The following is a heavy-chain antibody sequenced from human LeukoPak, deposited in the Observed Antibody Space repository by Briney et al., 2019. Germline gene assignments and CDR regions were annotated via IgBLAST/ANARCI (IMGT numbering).Heavy chain of an antibody. Sequence: SETLSLTYTVSGGSISSSSYYWGWIRQPPGKGLEWIGSIYYSGSTYYNPSLKSRVTISVDTSKNQFSLKLSSVTAADTAVYYCARDHITVAVKDALDIWGQGTMVTVSS. D-gene: IGHD3-10*01. CDR2: IYYSGST. CDR3: ARDHITVAVKDALDI. V-gene: IGHV4-39*07. J-gene: IGHJ3*02. CDR1: GGSISSSSYY.